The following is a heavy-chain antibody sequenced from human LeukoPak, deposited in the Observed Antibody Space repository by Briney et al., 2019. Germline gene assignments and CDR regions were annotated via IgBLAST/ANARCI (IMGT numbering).Heavy chain of an antibody. V-gene: IGHV3-23*01. Sequence: PGRSLRLSCAASGFTFSSYAMSWVRQAPGKGLEWVSAISGSGGSTDYADSVKGRFTISRDNSKNTLYLQMNSLRAEDTAIYYCAKDPTVGTTNYFDYWGQGTLVTVSS. CDR2: ISGSGGST. CDR3: AKDPTVGTTNYFDY. CDR1: GFTFSSYA. D-gene: IGHD4-23*01. J-gene: IGHJ4*02.